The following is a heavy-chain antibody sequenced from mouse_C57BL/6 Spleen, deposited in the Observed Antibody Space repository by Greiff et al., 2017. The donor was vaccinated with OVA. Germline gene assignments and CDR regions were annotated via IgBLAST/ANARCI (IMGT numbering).Heavy chain of an antibody. CDR3: AREGGWDFDD. V-gene: IGHV1-61*01. D-gene: IGHD3-3*01. J-gene: IGHJ2*01. CDR1: GYTFTSYW. Sequence: QVQLQQPGAELVRPGSSVKLSCKASGYTFTSYWMDWVKQRPGQGLEWIGNIYPSDSETHYNQKFKDKATLTVDKSSRTAYMQLSSLTSEDSAVYYCAREGGWDFDDWGQGTTLTVSS. CDR2: IYPSDSET.